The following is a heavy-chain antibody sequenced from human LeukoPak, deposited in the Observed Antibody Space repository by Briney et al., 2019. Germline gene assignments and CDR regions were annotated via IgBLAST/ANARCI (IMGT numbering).Heavy chain of an antibody. D-gene: IGHD4-17*01. J-gene: IGHJ6*02. Sequence: PSETLSLTCAVYGGSFSGYYWSWIRQPPGKGLEWIGEINHSGSTNYNPSLKSRVTMSVDTSKNQFSLKLSSVTAADTAVYYCARVGDYGDDYYYYYGMDVWGQGTTVTVSS. CDR1: GGSFSGYY. V-gene: IGHV4-34*01. CDR2: INHSGST. CDR3: ARVGDYGDDYYYYYGMDV.